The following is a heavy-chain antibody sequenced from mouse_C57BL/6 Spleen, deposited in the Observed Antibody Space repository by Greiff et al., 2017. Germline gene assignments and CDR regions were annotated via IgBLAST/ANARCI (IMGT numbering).Heavy chain of an antibody. CDR1: GYTFTSYW. J-gene: IGHJ4*01. Sequence: VQLKQPGAELVMPGASVKLSCKASGYTFTSYWMHWVKQRPGQGLEWIGEIDPSDSYTNYNQKFKGKSTLTVDKSSSTAYMQLSSLTSEDSAVYYCASAMDYWGQGTSVTVSS. CDR2: IDPSDSYT. CDR3: ASAMDY. V-gene: IGHV1-69*01.